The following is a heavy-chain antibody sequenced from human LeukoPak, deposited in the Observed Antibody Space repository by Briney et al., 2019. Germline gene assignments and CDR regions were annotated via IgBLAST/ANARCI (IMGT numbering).Heavy chain of an antibody. D-gene: IGHD6-13*01. Sequence: PGGSLRLSCAASGFTFSSYVMNWVRQAPGKGLEWVAITSYDGTNKYYTDSVRGRFTISRDNSKNTLYLQMNGLRADDTAVYYCAKEGAGSSWSNFDYWGQGTLVTVSS. V-gene: IGHV3-30*18. CDR3: AKEGAGSSWSNFDY. J-gene: IGHJ4*02. CDR2: TSYDGTNK. CDR1: GFTFSSYV.